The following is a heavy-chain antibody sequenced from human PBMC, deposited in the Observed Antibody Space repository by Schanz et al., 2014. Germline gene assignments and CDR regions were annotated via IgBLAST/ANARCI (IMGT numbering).Heavy chain of an antibody. J-gene: IGHJ4*02. V-gene: IGHV1-18*04. CDR2: ISTYTGDT. CDR1: GYTFTSAG. D-gene: IGHD6-13*01. CDR3: AATGYSSIWDGGGFES. Sequence: QVQLVQSGTEVRKPGASVNVSCKTSGYTFTSAGISWVRQAPGQGLEWMGWISTYTGDTNYALKLQGRVTMTRNTTTKTAYLHQRGLRSDDNAVDYYAATGYSSIWDGGGFESWGQGTLVTVSS.